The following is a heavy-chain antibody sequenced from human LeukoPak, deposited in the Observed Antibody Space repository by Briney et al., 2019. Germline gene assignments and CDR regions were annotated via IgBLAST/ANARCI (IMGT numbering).Heavy chain of an antibody. Sequence: SVKVSCKASGGTFSSYVISWVRQAPGQGLEWMGGIIPIFGTAKYAQKFQGRVTITADKSTSSAYMELSSLRSEDTAVYYCATRAADVPTRPAYYYYYMDVWGKGTTVTVSS. CDR2: IIPIFGTA. CDR3: ATRAADVPTRPAYYYYYMDV. J-gene: IGHJ6*03. CDR1: GGTFSSYV. V-gene: IGHV1-69*06. D-gene: IGHD6-6*01.